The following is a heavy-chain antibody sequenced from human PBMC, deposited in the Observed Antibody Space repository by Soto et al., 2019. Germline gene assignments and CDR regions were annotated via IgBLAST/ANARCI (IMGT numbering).Heavy chain of an antibody. V-gene: IGHV4-59*01. Sequence: QVQLQESGPGLVKPSETLSLTCTVSGGSISSYYWSWIRQPPGKGLEWIGYIYYSRSTNYNPSLKRRVTLSVDTSKNQFSLKLSSVTAADTAVYYCARRWGGPFDYWGQGTLVTVSS. CDR3: ARRWGGPFDY. CDR1: GGSISSYY. D-gene: IGHD2-21*01. CDR2: IYYSRST. J-gene: IGHJ4*02.